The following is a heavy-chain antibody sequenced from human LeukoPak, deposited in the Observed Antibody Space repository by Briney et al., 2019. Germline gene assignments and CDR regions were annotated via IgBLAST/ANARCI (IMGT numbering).Heavy chain of an antibody. CDR3: ARAASGDCFDY. CDR1: GGSISSGGYY. Sequence: PSETLSLTCTVSGGSISSGGYYWSWIRQHPGKGLEWVGYIYYSGSTYYNPSLKSRVTISVDTSKNQFSLKLSSVTAADTAVYYCARAASGDCFDYWGQGTLVTVSS. D-gene: IGHD7-27*01. J-gene: IGHJ4*02. V-gene: IGHV4-31*03. CDR2: IYYSGST.